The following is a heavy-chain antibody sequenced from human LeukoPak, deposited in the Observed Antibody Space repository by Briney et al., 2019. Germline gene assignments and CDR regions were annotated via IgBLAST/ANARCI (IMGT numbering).Heavy chain of an antibody. Sequence: VASVKVSCKASGGTLSSYAISWVRQAPGQGLEWMGGIIPIFGTANYAQKFQGRVTITADESTSTAYMELSSLRSEDTAVYYCARDQVAGNWFDPWGQGTLVTVSS. CDR1: GGTLSSYA. CDR2: IIPIFGTA. J-gene: IGHJ5*02. CDR3: ARDQVAGNWFDP. V-gene: IGHV1-69*13. D-gene: IGHD2-15*01.